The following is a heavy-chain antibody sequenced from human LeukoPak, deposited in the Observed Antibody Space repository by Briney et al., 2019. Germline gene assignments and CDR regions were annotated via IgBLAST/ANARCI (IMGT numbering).Heavy chain of an antibody. CDR2: IKQDGSKK. V-gene: IGHV3-7*04. Sequence: GGSLRLSCAASGFTFSNYGMSWVRQAPGKGLEWVANIKQDGSKKSYVDSVKGRFTISRDNAKNSLYLQMNSLRAEDTAIYYCTRVGYIDEGIDYWGQGTLVTVSS. CDR3: TRVGYIDEGIDY. CDR1: GFTFSNYG. J-gene: IGHJ4*02. D-gene: IGHD5-24*01.